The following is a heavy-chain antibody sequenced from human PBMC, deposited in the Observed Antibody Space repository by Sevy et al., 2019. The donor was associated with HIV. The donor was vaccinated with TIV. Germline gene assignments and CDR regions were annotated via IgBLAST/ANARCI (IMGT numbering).Heavy chain of an antibody. CDR3: AKEGYYYDSHSADWFDP. D-gene: IGHD3-22*01. V-gene: IGHV3-30*04. CDR1: GFNISPYA. J-gene: IGHJ5*02. CDR2: ISKDGTNK. Sequence: GGSLRLSCSASGFNISPYALHWVRQTPGKGLQWLAVISKDGTNKDYADFVKGRFSLSRDNSKNTLYLQMGNLRPEDTAVYYCAKEGYYYDSHSADWFDPWGQGTLVTVFS.